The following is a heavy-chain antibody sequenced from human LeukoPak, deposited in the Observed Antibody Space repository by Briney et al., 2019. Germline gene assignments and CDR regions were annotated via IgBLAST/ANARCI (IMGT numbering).Heavy chain of an antibody. CDR2: ITGSGGST. CDR1: GFTFTTYA. J-gene: IGHJ4*02. V-gene: IGHV3-23*01. D-gene: IGHD1-26*01. Sequence: GGSLRLSCGASGFTFTTYAMTWVRQAPGKGLEWVSSITGSGGSTYYGDSVKGRFTISRDNSKNTLYLQMNSLRAEDTAVYYCAKDQWSFSYFDYWGQGTLVTVSS. CDR3: AKDQWSFSYFDY.